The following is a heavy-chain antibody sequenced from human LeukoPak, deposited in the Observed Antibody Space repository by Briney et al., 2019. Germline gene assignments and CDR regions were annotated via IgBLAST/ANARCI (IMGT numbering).Heavy chain of an antibody. J-gene: IGHJ4*02. Sequence: GGSLRLSCAASGFTFSNYGIHWVRQAPGKGLEWVAFLASNGNNENYADSVKGRFTISRDNSKNTLHLQMNGLRAEDTAIYYCANPRGIVGSTAWGQGTLVTVSS. V-gene: IGHV3-30*02. D-gene: IGHD1-26*01. CDR2: LASNGNNE. CDR1: GFTFSNYG. CDR3: ANPRGIVGSTA.